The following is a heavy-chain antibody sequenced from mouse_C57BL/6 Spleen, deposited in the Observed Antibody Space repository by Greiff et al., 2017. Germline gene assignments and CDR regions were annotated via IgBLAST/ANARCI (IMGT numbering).Heavy chain of an antibody. V-gene: IGHV5-17*01. CDR3: ARPITTVVSRSWFAY. D-gene: IGHD1-1*01. Sequence: DVQLQESGGGLVKPGGSLKLSCAASGFTFSDYGMHWVRQAPEKGLEWVAYISSGCSTIYYADTVKGRFTISRDNAKNTLFLKMTSLRSEDTAMYYCARPITTVVSRSWFAYWGQGTLVTVSA. CDR2: ISSGCSTI. CDR1: GFTFSDYG. J-gene: IGHJ3*01.